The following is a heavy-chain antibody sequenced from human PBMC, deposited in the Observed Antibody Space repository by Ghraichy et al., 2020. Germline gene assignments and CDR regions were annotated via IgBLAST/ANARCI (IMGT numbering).Heavy chain of an antibody. CDR2: IYYSGST. CDR3: ASLNPFYYFDY. J-gene: IGHJ4*02. CDR1: GGSISSSSYY. V-gene: IGHV4-39*01. Sequence: ESLNISCTVSGGSISSSSYYWGWIRQPPGKGLEWIGSIYYSGSTYYNPSLKSRVTISVDTSKNQFSLKLSSVTAADTAVYYCASLNPFYYFDYWGQGTLVTVSS. D-gene: IGHD2-8*01.